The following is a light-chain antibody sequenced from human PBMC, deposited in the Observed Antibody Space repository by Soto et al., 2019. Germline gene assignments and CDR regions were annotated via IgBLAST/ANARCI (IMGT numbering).Light chain of an antibody. J-gene: IGKJ1*01. V-gene: IGKV1-6*01. CDR3: LRDYYFPWR. CDR2: AAS. CDR1: QGIRND. Sequence: AIKMKQSPSYLCASVGDRVTITCRASQGIRNDLGWYQQKPGKAPKLLIYAASSLQSGVPSRFSGSGSGTDFTLTIISRQPEYFATYYCLRDYYFPWRFGQGAKVEVK.